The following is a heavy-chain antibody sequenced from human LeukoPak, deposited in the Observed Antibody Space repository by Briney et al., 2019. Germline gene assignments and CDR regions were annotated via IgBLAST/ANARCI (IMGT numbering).Heavy chain of an antibody. CDR3: ARDSGYCSSTSCYVRFDP. CDR1: GYTFTGYY. Sequence: GASVKVSCKASGYTFTGYYMHWVRQAPGQGLEWMGWINPNSGGTNYAQKFQGRVTMTRDTSISTAYMELSRLRSDDTAVYYCARDSGYCSSTSCYVRFDPWGQGTLVTVSS. V-gene: IGHV1-2*02. J-gene: IGHJ5*02. CDR2: INPNSGGT. D-gene: IGHD2-2*01.